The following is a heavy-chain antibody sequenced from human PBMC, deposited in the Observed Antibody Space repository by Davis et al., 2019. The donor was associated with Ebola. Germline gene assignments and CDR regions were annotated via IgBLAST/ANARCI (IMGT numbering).Heavy chain of an antibody. Sequence: PGGSLRLSCAASGFTFDDYAMHWVRQAPGKGLEWVSGISWNSGSIGYADSVKGRFTVSRDNAKNSLYLQMNSLRADDMAVYYCARPMSSSKPFDFDSWGQGALITVSS. CDR3: ARPMSSSKPFDFDS. J-gene: IGHJ4*02. CDR1: GFTFDDYA. D-gene: IGHD6-13*01. V-gene: IGHV3-9*03. CDR2: ISWNSGSI.